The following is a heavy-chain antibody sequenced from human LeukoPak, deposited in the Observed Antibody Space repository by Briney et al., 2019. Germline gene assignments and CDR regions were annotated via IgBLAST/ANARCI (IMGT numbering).Heavy chain of an antibody. Sequence: ASVKVSCKASGYTFTSYGISWVRQAPGQGLEWMGRIIPILGIANYAQKFQGRVTITADKSTSTAYMELSSLRSEDTAVYYCARNDLGQYYFDYWGQGTLVTVSS. J-gene: IGHJ4*02. CDR1: GYTFTSYG. V-gene: IGHV1-69*04. CDR2: IIPILGIA. D-gene: IGHD3-3*01. CDR3: ARNDLGQYYFDY.